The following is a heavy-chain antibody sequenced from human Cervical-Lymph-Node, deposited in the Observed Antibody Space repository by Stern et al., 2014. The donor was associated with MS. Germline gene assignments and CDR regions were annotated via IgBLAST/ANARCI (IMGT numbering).Heavy chain of an antibody. J-gene: IGHJ3*02. D-gene: IGHD6-6*01. CDR1: GYTFINFY. CDR3: ARPRTAARRDAFDI. CDR2: INPSGGST. Sequence: QVQLMQSGAEVKKPGASVKVSCKASGYTFINFYMHWVRQAPGQGLEWMGIINPSGGSTNYAEKFQGRVTMTRDTSTSTVYMELSSLRSEDTAVYYCARPRTAARRDAFDIWGQGTMVTVSS. V-gene: IGHV1-46*01.